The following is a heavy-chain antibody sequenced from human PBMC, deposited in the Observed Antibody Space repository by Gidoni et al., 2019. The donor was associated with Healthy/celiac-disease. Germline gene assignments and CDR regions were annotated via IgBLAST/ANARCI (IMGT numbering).Heavy chain of an antibody. V-gene: IGHV5-51*01. CDR2: IYPSNSDT. D-gene: IGHD2-21*02. Sequence: EVQLVQSGAEVKQPGESRKISCKGSGYSFTSYWIGWVRQMPGKGLGWMGIIYPSNSDTRYSPSFQGQVTISADKAISTAYLQWGSLKASDTAMYYCARRGCGGDCRSGAFDIWGQGTMVTVSS. J-gene: IGHJ3*02. CDR1: GYSFTSYW. CDR3: ARRGCGGDCRSGAFDI.